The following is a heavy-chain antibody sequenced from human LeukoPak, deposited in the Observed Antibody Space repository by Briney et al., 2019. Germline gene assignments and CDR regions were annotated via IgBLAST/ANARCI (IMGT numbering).Heavy chain of an antibody. V-gene: IGHV4-59*01. D-gene: IGHD3-10*01. CDR1: AGSISSYY. Sequence: SETLSLTCTVSAGSISSYYWSWIRQPPGKGLEWIGYIYYSGSTNYNPSLKSRVTISVDTSKNQFSLKLSSVTAADTAVYYCARDRYYYGSGSWGYYYYYGMDVWGQGTTVTVSS. CDR3: ARDRYYYGSGSWGYYYYYGMDV. CDR2: IYYSGST. J-gene: IGHJ6*02.